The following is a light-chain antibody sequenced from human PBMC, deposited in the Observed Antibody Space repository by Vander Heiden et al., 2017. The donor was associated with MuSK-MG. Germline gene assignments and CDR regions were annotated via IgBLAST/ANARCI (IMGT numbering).Light chain of an antibody. V-gene: IGKV3-11*01. CDR2: DAS. CDR1: QSVSSY. J-gene: IGKJ2*01. CDR3: QQPSNWPLTA. Sequence: EIVLTQSPATLSLSPGERATLSCRASQSVSSYLAWYQQKPGQAPRLLIYDASNRDTGIPARFSGSGYGKDFTLTISSREPEDFAVYYCQQPSNWPLTAFGQGTKLEIK.